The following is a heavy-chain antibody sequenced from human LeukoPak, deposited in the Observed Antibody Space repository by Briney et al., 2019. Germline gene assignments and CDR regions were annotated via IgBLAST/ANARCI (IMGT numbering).Heavy chain of an antibody. CDR2: IIPIFGTA. Sequence: ASVKVSCKASGGTFSSYAISWVRQAPGQGLEWMGGIIPIFGTAIYAQKFQGRVTMTEDTSTDTAYMELSSLRSEDPAVYYCATGRSFDYWGQGTLVTVSS. CDR3: ATGRSFDY. V-gene: IGHV1-69*06. CDR1: GGTFSSYA. J-gene: IGHJ4*02.